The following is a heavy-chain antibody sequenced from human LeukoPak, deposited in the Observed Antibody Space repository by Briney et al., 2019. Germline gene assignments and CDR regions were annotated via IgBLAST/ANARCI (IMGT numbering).Heavy chain of an antibody. CDR2: IRYDGSNK. CDR1: GFTFSSYG. J-gene: IGHJ4*02. D-gene: IGHD3-3*01. V-gene: IGHV3-30*02. CDR3: AKERSWSGYYEVDY. Sequence: GGSLRLSCAASGFTFSSYGMHRVRQAPGKGLEWVAFIRYDGSNKYYADSVKGRFTISRDNSKNTLYLQMNSLRAEDTAVYYCAKERSWSGYYEVDYWGQGTLVTVSS.